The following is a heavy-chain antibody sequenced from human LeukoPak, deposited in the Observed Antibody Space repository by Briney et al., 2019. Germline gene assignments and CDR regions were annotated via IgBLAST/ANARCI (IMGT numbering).Heavy chain of an antibody. J-gene: IGHJ6*03. CDR2: IYYSGST. D-gene: IGHD1-26*01. CDR3: ARDPLVGATNYYYMDV. V-gene: IGHV4-39*07. Sequence: SGPGLVNPSETLSLTCTVSGGSISSRSYYWGWIRQPPGKGLEWIGSIYYSGSTYYNPSLKSRVTISVDTSKNQFSLKLSSVTAADTAVYYCARDPLVGATNYYYMDVWGKGTTVTVSS. CDR1: GGSISSRSYY.